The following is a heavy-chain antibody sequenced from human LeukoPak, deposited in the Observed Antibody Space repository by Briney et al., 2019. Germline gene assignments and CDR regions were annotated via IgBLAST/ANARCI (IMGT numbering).Heavy chain of an antibody. J-gene: IGHJ5*02. CDR2: INPSGGST. CDR1: GYTFTSYY. CDR3: AREALGGDNWFDP. D-gene: IGHD3-16*01. V-gene: IGHV1-46*01. Sequence: ASVKVSCKASGYTFTSYYMHWVRQAPGQGLEGMGIINPSGGSTSYAQKFQGRVTMTRDMSTSTVYMELSSLRSEDTAVYYCAREALGGDNWFDPWGQGTLVTVSS.